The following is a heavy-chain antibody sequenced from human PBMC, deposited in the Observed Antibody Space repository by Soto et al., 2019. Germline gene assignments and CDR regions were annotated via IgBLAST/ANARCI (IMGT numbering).Heavy chain of an antibody. CDR1: GGSISSGQYY. J-gene: IGHJ3*02. CDR3: ATNLLVQSDAFDI. V-gene: IGHV4-31*02. Sequence: SETLSLTCNVSGGSISSGQYYWSRIRQHPGKGLEWIGYIYYSGSTYYNPSLKSRVTISVDTSKNQFSLKLSSVTAADTAVYYCATNLLVQSDAFDIWGQGTMVTVSS. CDR2: IYYSGST.